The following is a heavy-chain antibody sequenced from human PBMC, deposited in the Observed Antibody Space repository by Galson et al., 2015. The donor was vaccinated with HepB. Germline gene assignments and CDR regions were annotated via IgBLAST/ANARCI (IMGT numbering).Heavy chain of an antibody. CDR2: ITTGNGNT. D-gene: IGHD6-19*01. CDR3: ARVYVALAGWYFDY. CDR1: GYTFTTYP. Sequence: SVKVSCKAFGYTFTTYPMHWVRQAPGQRLEWMGWITTGNGNTRYSQKFQGRVTITRDTSRSQFSLKVNSVTPADAAVYYCARVYVALAGWYFDYWGQGTPATVSS. V-gene: IGHV1-3*04. J-gene: IGHJ4*02.